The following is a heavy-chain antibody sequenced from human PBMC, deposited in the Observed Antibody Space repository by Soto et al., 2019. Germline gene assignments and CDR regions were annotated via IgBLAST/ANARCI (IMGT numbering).Heavy chain of an antibody. J-gene: IGHJ4*02. V-gene: IGHV4-31*03. CDR2: IYYSGST. Sequence: SETLSLTCTVSGGSISSGGYYWSWIRQHPGKGLEWIGYIYYSGSTYYNPSLKSRVTISVDTSKNQFSLKLSSVTAADTAVYYCARDFSPDGDVVVSHYFDYWGQGTLVTVSS. D-gene: IGHD2-21*01. CDR1: GGSISSGGYY. CDR3: ARDFSPDGDVVVSHYFDY.